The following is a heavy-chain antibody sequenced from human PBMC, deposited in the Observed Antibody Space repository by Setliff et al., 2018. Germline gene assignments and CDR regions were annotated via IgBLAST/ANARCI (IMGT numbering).Heavy chain of an antibody. Sequence: GSLRLSCAASGFTFSSYEMNWVRQAPGKGLEWVSYISGSGSSIFYADSVKGRFTISRDNAKNSLYLQMSSLRAEDTAVYYCARLYRPESRYYFFDYWGQGTLVTVSS. CDR1: GFTFSSYE. CDR2: ISGSGSSI. J-gene: IGHJ4*02. CDR3: ARLYRPESRYYFFDY. D-gene: IGHD3-3*01. V-gene: IGHV3-48*03.